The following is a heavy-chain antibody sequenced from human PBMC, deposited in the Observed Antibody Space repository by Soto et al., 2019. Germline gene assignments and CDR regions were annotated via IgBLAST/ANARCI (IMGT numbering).Heavy chain of an antibody. CDR2: ISYDGTEE. CDR3: AKGRFDVVTISPFDH. J-gene: IGHJ4*01. Sequence: SGAASGFTFSSFGMHCVLQSPFKGLEWVAVISYDGTEEKYADSVKGRATVSRDNSKNTVYLQMNRLRGDDSAIYYCAKGRFDVVTISPFDHWGQGTLVTVSS. D-gene: IGHD3-3*02. V-gene: IGHV3-30*18. CDR1: GFTFSSFG.